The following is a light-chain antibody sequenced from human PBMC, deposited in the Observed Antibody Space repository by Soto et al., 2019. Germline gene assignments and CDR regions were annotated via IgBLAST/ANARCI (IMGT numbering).Light chain of an antibody. J-gene: IGLJ3*02. Sequence: QSALTQPASVSGSPGQSITISCTGTSSDVGGYNYVSWYQQHPGKAPKLMISEVSDRPSGVSDRFSGSTSGNTASLTISGLQYEGEADYYCSSYTSRGTRVFGGGTKLTVL. V-gene: IGLV2-14*01. CDR1: SSDVGGYNY. CDR3: SSYTSRGTRV. CDR2: EVS.